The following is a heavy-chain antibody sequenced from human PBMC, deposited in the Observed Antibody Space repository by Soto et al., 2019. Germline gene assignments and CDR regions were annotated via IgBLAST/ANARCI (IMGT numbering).Heavy chain of an antibody. CDR2: INPHGGST. CDR3: ARSSGGNFGIIIEGTNWFDP. D-gene: IGHD1-26*01. Sequence: GASVKVSCKAPRDTFTSYYINWVRQAPGQGLECMGVINPHGGSTAYAQKFKGRVTLTRDTSASTVYMEVSSLTSEDTAMYYCARSSGGNFGIIIEGTNWFDPWGQGILVTVSS. CDR1: RDTFTSYY. J-gene: IGHJ5*02. V-gene: IGHV1-46*01.